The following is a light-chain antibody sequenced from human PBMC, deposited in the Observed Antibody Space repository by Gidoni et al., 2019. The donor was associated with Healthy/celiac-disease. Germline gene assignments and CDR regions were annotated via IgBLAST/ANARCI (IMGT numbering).Light chain of an antibody. V-gene: IGKV3-20*01. J-gene: IGKJ1*01. CDR3: QQYGSSPT. Sequence: EFVLTQSPGTLSLSPRERATLSCRASQSVRSSYLAWYQQKPAQAPRLLIYGASSRATGIPDRFSGSGSGTDFTLTISRLEPEDFAVYYCQQYGSSPTFGQGTKVEIK. CDR1: QSVRSSY. CDR2: GAS.